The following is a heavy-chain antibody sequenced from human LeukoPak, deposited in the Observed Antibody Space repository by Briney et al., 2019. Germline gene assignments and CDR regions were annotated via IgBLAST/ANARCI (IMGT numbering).Heavy chain of an antibody. CDR2: INPNDGDT. CDR1: GYTSTDYY. D-gene: IGHD2-2*01. J-gene: IGHJ4*02. Sequence: ASVKVSCKASGYTSTDYYMHWVRQAPGQGFEWMGWINPNDGDTNYAQKFQGRVTMTRDTSISTAHMEVSRLQSDDTAVYYCARANFLYCSSSTCLFDYWGQGTLVTVSS. V-gene: IGHV1-2*02. CDR3: ARANFLYCSSSTCLFDY.